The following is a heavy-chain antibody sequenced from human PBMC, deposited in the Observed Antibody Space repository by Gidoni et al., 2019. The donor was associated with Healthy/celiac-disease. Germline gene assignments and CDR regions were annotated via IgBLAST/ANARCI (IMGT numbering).Heavy chain of an antibody. V-gene: IGHV3-23*01. D-gene: IGHD6-19*01. J-gene: IGHJ6*02. CDR3: ANLVAGQYYYYYGMDV. CDR2: ISGSGGST. Sequence: EVQLLESGGGLVHPGGSLGLYCAASGFTFSSHAMRWVRQAPGQGLDWVSAISGSGGSTYYADSVKGRCTISRDNSKNTLYLQMNSLRAEDTAVYYCANLVAGQYYYYYGMDVWGQGTTVTVSS. CDR1: GFTFSSHA.